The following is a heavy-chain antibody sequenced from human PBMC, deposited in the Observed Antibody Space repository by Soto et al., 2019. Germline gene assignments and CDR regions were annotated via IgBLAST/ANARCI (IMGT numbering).Heavy chain of an antibody. CDR1: GFTFSSYA. J-gene: IGHJ6*02. CDR2: ISHDGDNT. V-gene: IGHV3-30-3*01. D-gene: IGHD1-20*01. CDR3: ARGNWNYYYGFDV. Sequence: GGSLRLSCAASGFTFSSYAMHWVRQAPGKGLEWVAFISHDGDNTYYADSVKGRFSISRDNSNNTLYLQMNSLRTEDTAVFYCARGNWNYYYGFDVWGQGTTVTVSS.